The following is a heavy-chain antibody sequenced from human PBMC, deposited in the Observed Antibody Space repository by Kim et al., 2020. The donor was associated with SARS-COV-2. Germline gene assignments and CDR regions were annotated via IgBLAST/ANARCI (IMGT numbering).Heavy chain of an antibody. Sequence: SETLSLTCTVSGGSISSGGYYWSWIRQHPGKGLEWIGYIYYSGSTYYNPSLKSRVTISVDTSKNQFSLKLSSVTAADTAVYYCAREGADGSITWGQGTLVTVSS. J-gene: IGHJ5*02. V-gene: IGHV4-31*03. CDR2: IYYSGST. CDR1: GGSISSGGYY. D-gene: IGHD3-22*01. CDR3: AREGADGSIT.